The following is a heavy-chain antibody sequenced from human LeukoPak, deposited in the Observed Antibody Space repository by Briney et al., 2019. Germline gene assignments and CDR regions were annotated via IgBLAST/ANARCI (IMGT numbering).Heavy chain of an antibody. CDR1: GGTFSSCA. CDR2: LIPIFGTA. CDR3: AVKRWGYCSSTSCYFSHGMDV. V-gene: IGHV1-69*13. Sequence: ASVKVSCKASGGTFSSCAISWVRQAPGQGLEWMGGLIPIFGTANYAQKFQGRVTITADESTSTAYMELSSLRSEDTAVYYCAVKRWGYCSSTSCYFSHGMDVWGNGPTVTVSS. J-gene: IGHJ6*04. D-gene: IGHD2-2*01.